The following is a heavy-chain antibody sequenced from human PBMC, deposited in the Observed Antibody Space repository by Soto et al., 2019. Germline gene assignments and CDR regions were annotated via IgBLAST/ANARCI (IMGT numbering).Heavy chain of an antibody. D-gene: IGHD1-1*01. J-gene: IGHJ6*02. CDR2: IIPIFDTA. Sequence: ASVKVSCKASGGTFSDFTINWVRQSAGQRLEWMGGIIPIFDTANYAEKFQGRVTITADESTSTSFMEVSSLRSEDTAVYYCARNGTLTGYSYGMDVWGQGTMVTVSS. V-gene: IGHV1-69*13. CDR1: GGTFSDFT. CDR3: ARNGTLTGYSYGMDV.